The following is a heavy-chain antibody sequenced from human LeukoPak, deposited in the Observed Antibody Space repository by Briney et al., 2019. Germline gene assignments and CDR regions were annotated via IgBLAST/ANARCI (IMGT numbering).Heavy chain of an antibody. CDR1: GFTFNSYS. D-gene: IGHD4-17*01. V-gene: IGHV3-21*01. Sequence: GGSLRLSCAASGFTFNSYSMNWVRQAPGKGLEWVSSISSSSSYIYYADSVKGRFTISRDNAKNSLYLQMNSLRAEDTAVYYCARGQADYGDYVFDYWGQGTLVTVSS. J-gene: IGHJ4*02. CDR2: ISSSSSYI. CDR3: ARGQADYGDYVFDY.